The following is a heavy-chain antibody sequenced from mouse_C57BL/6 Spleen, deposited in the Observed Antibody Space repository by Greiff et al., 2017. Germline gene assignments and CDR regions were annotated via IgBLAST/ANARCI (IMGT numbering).Heavy chain of an antibody. CDR2: INPGSGGT. Sequence: QVQLQQSGAELVRPGTSVKVSCKASGYAFTNYLIEWVKQRPGQGLEWIGVINPGSGGTNYNEKFKGKATLTADKSSSTAYMQLSSLTSEDSAVYFCARGGDGYFDGDYWGQGTSVTVSS. V-gene: IGHV1-54*01. CDR1: GYAFTNYL. D-gene: IGHD2-3*01. CDR3: ARGGDGYFDGDY. J-gene: IGHJ4*01.